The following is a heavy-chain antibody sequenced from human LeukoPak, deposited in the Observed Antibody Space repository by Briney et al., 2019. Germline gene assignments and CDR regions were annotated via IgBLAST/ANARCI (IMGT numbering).Heavy chain of an antibody. D-gene: IGHD5-18*01. J-gene: IGHJ3*02. CDR1: GGSISSYY. Sequence: PSETLSLTCTVSGGSISSYYWSWIRQPAGKGLEWIGRIYTSGSTNYNPSLKSRVTMSVDTSRNQFSLKLSSVTAADTAADYCWRARGYSRGGRAFDIWGQGTMVTVSS. CDR2: IYTSGST. CDR3: WRARGYSRGGRAFDI. V-gene: IGHV4-4*07.